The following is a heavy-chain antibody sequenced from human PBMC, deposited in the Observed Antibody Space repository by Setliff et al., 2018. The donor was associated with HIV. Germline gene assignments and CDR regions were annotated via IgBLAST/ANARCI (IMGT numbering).Heavy chain of an antibody. J-gene: IGHJ1*01. D-gene: IGHD3-10*01. V-gene: IGHV4-34*01. CDR1: GGSFIGYY. Sequence: SETLSLTCAVYGGSFIGYYWSWIRQPPGQGLEWIGEITHSGSTKYNPSLKSRVTISIDTSKNQFSLIVNSVTAADTAVYYCATDGGLWFGRHSYLQNWGQGTLVTVSS. CDR2: ITHSGST. CDR3: ATDGGLWFGRHSYLQN.